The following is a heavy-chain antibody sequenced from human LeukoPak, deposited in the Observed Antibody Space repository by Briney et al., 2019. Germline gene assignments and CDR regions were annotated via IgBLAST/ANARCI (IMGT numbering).Heavy chain of an antibody. V-gene: IGHV1-69*04. CDR1: GGTFSSFA. D-gene: IGHD3-10*01. Sequence: SVEISCKAFGGTFSSFAISWVRQAPGQGLEWMGRIISILGIANYAQKFQGRVAITADKSTSTAYMELSSLGSENTAVYYCARDWDTYYYGSVSYYNGIDYWGQGTLVTVSS. J-gene: IGHJ4*02. CDR2: IISILGIA. CDR3: ARDWDTYYYGSVSYYNGIDY.